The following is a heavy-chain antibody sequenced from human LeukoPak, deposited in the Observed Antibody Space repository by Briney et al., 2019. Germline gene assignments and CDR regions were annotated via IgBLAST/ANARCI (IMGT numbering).Heavy chain of an antibody. CDR1: GYSFSDYG. CDR2: ISTYYGNS. CDR3: ARDNSVRDEAWWFNP. Sequence: GASVKVSCKASGYSFSDYGITWVRQAPGQGLEWMGWISTYYGNSHYAQKFQGRVTLTRDMSTSTDYLELSSLRSEDTAVYYCARDNSVRDEAWWFNPWGQGTLVTVSS. V-gene: IGHV1-18*01. J-gene: IGHJ5*02. D-gene: IGHD5-24*01.